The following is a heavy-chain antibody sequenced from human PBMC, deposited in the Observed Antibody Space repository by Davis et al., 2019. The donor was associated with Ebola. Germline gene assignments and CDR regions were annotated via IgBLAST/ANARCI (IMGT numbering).Heavy chain of an antibody. J-gene: IGHJ4*02. CDR2: ISYDGSNK. CDR1: GSTLSSYG. CDR3: ATENYVDTAMEDY. V-gene: IGHV3-30*03. D-gene: IGHD5-18*01. Sequence: PAGSLTLSCAVSGSTLSSYGMHWVRQAPGKGLEWVAVISYDGSNKYYADSVKGRFTISRDNSKNTLYLQMNSLRAEDTAVYYCATENYVDTAMEDYWGQGTLVTVSS.